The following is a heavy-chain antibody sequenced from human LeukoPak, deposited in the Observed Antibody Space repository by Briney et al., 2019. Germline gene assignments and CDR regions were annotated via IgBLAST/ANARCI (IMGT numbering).Heavy chain of an antibody. D-gene: IGHD2-15*01. CDR1: GGSISSGDYY. J-gene: IGHJ4*02. V-gene: IGHV4-30-4*01. CDR2: IYYSGST. Sequence: PSETLSLTCTVSGGSISSGDYYWSWTRQPPGKGLEWIWYIYYSGSTYYNPSLKNRVTISVDTSKNQFSLKLSSVTAADTAVYYCAREIASDHFDYWGQGTLVTVSS. CDR3: AREIASDHFDY.